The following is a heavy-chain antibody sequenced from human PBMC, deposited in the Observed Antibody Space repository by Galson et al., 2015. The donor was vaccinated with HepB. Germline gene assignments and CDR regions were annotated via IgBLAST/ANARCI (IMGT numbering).Heavy chain of an antibody. D-gene: IGHD4-11*01. Sequence: LRLSCAASGFTFSSFAMSWVRQAPGKGLECVSSISYSGGRAHHADSVEGRVTISRDKSKNTLYLQMNSLRAEDTALYYCAKMGYSNFENNYFDPWGQGTLVTVSS. V-gene: IGHV3-23*01. CDR2: ISYSGGRA. CDR1: GFTFSSFA. CDR3: AKMGYSNFENNYFDP. J-gene: IGHJ5*02.